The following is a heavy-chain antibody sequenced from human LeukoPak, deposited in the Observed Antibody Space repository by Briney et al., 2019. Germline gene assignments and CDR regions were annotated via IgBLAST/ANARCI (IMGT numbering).Heavy chain of an antibody. V-gene: IGHV3-64*01. Sequence: GGSLRLSCAASGCSFSSHALHWVRQAPPKGREYVSAICSNGGGTYYANSVKGRFTISRDNSKNTLYLQMGSLRAEDMGVYYCARTPRTGYYDFWSGSEFDYWGRRTRVSVSS. D-gene: IGHD3-3*01. CDR3: ARTPRTGYYDFWSGSEFDY. CDR2: ICSNGGGT. J-gene: IGHJ4*02. CDR1: GCSFSSHA.